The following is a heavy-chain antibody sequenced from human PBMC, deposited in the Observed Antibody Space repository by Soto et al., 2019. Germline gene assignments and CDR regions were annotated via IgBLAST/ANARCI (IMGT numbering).Heavy chain of an antibody. CDR3: ARVERGTVTTVVDAFDI. V-gene: IGHV4-34*01. D-gene: IGHD1-1*01. CDR2: MSHSGGT. Sequence: QVQLQQWGAGLLKPSETLSLTCAVYGGFVSSGSYYWSWIRQPPGKGLEWIGEMSHSGGTHFNPSLKSRVTISVDTSKNQFSLRMSSGTAADTALYYCARVERGTVTTVVDAFDIWGPGTMVTVSS. J-gene: IGHJ3*02. CDR1: GGFVSSGSYY.